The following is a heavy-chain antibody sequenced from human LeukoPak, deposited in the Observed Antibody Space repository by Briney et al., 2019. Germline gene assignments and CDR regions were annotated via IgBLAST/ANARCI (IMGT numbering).Heavy chain of an antibody. CDR3: ARHDWFDP. CDR2: ISGSGAST. D-gene: IGHD3-3*01. V-gene: IGHV3-23*01. Sequence: GGSLRLSCAASGFTFSSYGMSWVRQAPGKGLERVSAISGSGASTYYADSVKGRFTMSRDNSKNTLYLQMNSLRAEDTAVYYCARHDWFDPWGQGTLVTVSS. CDR1: GFTFSSYG. J-gene: IGHJ5*02.